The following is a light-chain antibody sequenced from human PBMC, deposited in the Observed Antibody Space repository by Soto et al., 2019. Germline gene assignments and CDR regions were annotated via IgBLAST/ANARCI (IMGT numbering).Light chain of an antibody. Sequence: EIVLTQSPDTLSLSPGERATLSCRPSQSVRSTYLAWYQQKPGQAPRLLIFATSTRATGIPDRFSGSRSGTDFTLTISRLEHEDFAVYYCQQYGDSPITFGQGTRLEIK. CDR2: ATS. CDR3: QQYGDSPIT. V-gene: IGKV3-20*01. CDR1: QSVRSTY. J-gene: IGKJ5*01.